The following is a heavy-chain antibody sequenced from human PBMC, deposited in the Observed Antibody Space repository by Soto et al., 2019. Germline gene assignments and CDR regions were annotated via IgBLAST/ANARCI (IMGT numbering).Heavy chain of an antibody. V-gene: IGHV3-15*01. CDR2: IKSKSDDGTT. Sequence: NPVGSLRLSCAGSGFIFSNVWMNWVRQAPGKGLEWVGHIKSKSDDGTTDYAAPVKGRFTISRDDSKNTLYLEMNSLQSEDTALYYCNTYGVGATNSWFDPWGQGTLVTVS. CDR3: NTYGVGATNSWFDP. CDR1: GFIFSNVW. J-gene: IGHJ5*01. D-gene: IGHD1-26*01.